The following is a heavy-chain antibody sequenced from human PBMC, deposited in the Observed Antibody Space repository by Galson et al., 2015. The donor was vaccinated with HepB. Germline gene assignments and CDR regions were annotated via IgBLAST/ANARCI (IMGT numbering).Heavy chain of an antibody. V-gene: IGHV1-46*01. J-gene: IGHJ6*02. CDR1: GYTFTSYY. CDR3: ARVRGGSYWNYYYGMDV. D-gene: IGHD1-26*01. Sequence: SVKVSCKASGYTFTSYYMHWVRQAPGQGLEWMGIINPSGGSTSYAQKFQGRVTMTRDTSTSTVYMEQSSLRSEDTAVYYCARVRGGSYWNYYYGMDVWGQGTTATVSS. CDR2: INPSGGST.